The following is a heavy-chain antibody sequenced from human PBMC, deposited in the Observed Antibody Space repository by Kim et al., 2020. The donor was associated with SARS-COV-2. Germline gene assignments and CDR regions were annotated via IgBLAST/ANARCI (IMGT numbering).Heavy chain of an antibody. V-gene: IGHV4-59*09. J-gene: IGHJ4*02. D-gene: IGHD3-22*01. Sequence: TPSLKSRVTISVATSKNQFSLKLSSVTAADTAVYYCARGYYYDSSGPFDYWGQGTLVTVSS. CDR3: ARGYYYDSSGPFDY.